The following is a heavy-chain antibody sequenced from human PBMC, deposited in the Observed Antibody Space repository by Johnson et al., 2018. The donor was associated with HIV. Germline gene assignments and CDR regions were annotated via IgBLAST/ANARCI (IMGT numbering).Heavy chain of an antibody. CDR2: IKSETDGGTA. J-gene: IGHJ3*02. V-gene: IGHV3-15*05. Sequence: VQLVESGGGLVKPGGSLRLSCAASGFPFSNAWMSWVRQAPGKGLEWVGRIKSETDGGTADYITSVKGRFTISRDNAKNSLYLQMNSLRAEDTALYYCARGGLGYQNIHDPFDIWGQGTMVTVSS. CDR3: ARGGLGYQNIHDPFDI. CDR1: GFPFSNAW. D-gene: IGHD2-2*01.